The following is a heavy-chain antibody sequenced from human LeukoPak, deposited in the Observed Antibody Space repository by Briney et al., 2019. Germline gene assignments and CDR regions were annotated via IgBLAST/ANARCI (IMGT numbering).Heavy chain of an antibody. CDR2: MNPNSGNT. J-gene: IGHJ5*02. V-gene: IGHV1-8*01. Sequence: ASVKVSCKASGYTFTSYDINWVRQATGQGLEWMGWMNPNSGNTGYAQKFQGRVTMTRNTSISTAYMELSSVRSEDTAVYYCARVGLPAALELYNWFDPWGQGTLVTVSS. D-gene: IGHD2-2*01. CDR1: GYTFTSYD. CDR3: ARVGLPAALELYNWFDP.